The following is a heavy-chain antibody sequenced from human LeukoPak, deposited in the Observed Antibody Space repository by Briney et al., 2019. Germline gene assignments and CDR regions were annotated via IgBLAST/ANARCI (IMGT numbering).Heavy chain of an antibody. Sequence: GGSLRLSCAASGFTFSSYGMHWVRQAPGKGLEWVAVISYDGSNKYYADSVKGRFTISRDNSKNTLYLQMNSLRAEDTAVYYCAKDRLYSGLDYWGQGTLVTVSS. CDR1: GFTFSSYG. V-gene: IGHV3-30*18. J-gene: IGHJ4*02. D-gene: IGHD1-26*01. CDR2: ISYDGSNK. CDR3: AKDRLYSGLDY.